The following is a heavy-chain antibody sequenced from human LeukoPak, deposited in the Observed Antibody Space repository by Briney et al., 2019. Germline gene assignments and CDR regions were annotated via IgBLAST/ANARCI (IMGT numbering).Heavy chain of an antibody. CDR2: ISAYNGNT. CDR3: ARVVLPDRWFDP. V-gene: IGHV1-18*01. Sequence: ASVKVSCKASGYTFTSYGISWVRQAPGRGLEWMGWISAYNGNTNYAQKLQGRVTMTTDTSTSTAYMELRSLRSDDTAVYYCARVVLPDRWFDPWGQGTLVTVSS. J-gene: IGHJ5*02. CDR1: GYTFTSYG. D-gene: IGHD3-22*01.